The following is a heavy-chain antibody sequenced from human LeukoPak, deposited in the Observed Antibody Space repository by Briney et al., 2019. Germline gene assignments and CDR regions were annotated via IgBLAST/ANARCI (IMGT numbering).Heavy chain of an antibody. D-gene: IGHD6-13*01. V-gene: IGHV1-18*01. CDR2: ISVYNGNT. J-gene: IGHJ5*02. CDR1: GYTFTSYG. Sequence: ASVKVSCKASGYTFTSYGITWVRQAPGQGLEWMGWISVYNGNTNYAQNLQGRVTVTTDTSTSTAYMELRSLRSDDTAVYYCARVRSYSSSSWFDPWGQGTLVTVSS. CDR3: ARVRSYSSSSWFDP.